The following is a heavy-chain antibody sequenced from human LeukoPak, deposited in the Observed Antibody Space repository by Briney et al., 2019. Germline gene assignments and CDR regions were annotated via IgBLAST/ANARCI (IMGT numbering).Heavy chain of an antibody. CDR2: VNSDGSST. CDR3: ARGRYYGMDV. CDR1: GFTFTSYW. V-gene: IGHV3-74*01. Sequence: GGSLRLSCAASGFTFTSYWMHWVRQAPGKGLVWVSRVNSDGSSTTYADSVKGRFAISRDNAKNTLYLQMNSLRAEDTAVYYCARGRYYGMDVWGQGTTVTVSS. J-gene: IGHJ6*02.